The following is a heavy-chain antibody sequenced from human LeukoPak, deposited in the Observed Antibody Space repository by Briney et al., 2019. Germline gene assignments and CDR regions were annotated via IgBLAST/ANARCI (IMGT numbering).Heavy chain of an antibody. CDR2: VYYSGST. J-gene: IGHJ3*02. V-gene: IGHV4-59*01. Sequence: KPSETLSLTCTVSGDSISTYYWSWLRQPPGKGLEWIGYVYYSGSTNYNPSLKSRVTISVDTSKNQFSLKLRSVTAADTAVYYCARDRTNIYGDAFDIWGQGTMVTVSS. CDR3: ARDRTNIYGDAFDI. D-gene: IGHD5-18*01. CDR1: GDSISTYY.